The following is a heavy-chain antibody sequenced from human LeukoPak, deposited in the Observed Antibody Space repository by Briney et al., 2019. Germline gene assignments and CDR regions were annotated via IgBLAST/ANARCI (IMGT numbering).Heavy chain of an antibody. CDR3: AGHCSGGSCYGGLFDY. Sequence: GGSLRLSCAASGFTFSSYGMHWVRQAPGKGLEWVAVISYDGSNKYYADSVKGRFTISRDNSKNTLYLQMNSLRAEDTAVYYCAGHCSGGSCYGGLFDYWGQGTLVTVSS. CDR2: ISYDGSNK. D-gene: IGHD2-15*01. J-gene: IGHJ4*02. CDR1: GFTFSSYG. V-gene: IGHV3-30*03.